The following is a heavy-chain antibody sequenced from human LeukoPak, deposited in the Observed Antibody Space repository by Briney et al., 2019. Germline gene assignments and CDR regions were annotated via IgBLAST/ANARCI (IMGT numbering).Heavy chain of an antibody. CDR2: IYYSGST. CDR1: GGSTSSSSYY. J-gene: IGHJ4*02. Sequence: PSGTLSLTCTVSGGSTSSSSYYWGWIRQPPGKGLEWIGTIYYSGSTYYNPSLKSRVTISVDTSKNQFSLNLSSVTAADTAVYYCATDPNSGESYWGQGTLVTVSS. D-gene: IGHD6-19*01. V-gene: IGHV4-39*01. CDR3: ATDPNSGESY.